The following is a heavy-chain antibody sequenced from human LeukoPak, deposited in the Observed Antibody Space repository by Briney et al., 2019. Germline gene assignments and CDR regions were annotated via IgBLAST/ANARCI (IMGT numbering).Heavy chain of an antibody. J-gene: IGHJ6*03. CDR2: INHSGST. V-gene: IGHV4-34*01. CDR3: ARGRSKRRDYDFWSGDPHREGYYYYMDV. Sequence: SETLSLTCAVYGGSFSGYYWSWIRQPPGKGLEWIGEINHSGSTNYNPSLKSRVTISVDTSKNQFSLKLSSVTAADTAVYYCARGRSKRRDYDFWSGDPHREGYYYYMDVWGKGTTVTVSS. D-gene: IGHD3-3*01. CDR1: GGSFSGYY.